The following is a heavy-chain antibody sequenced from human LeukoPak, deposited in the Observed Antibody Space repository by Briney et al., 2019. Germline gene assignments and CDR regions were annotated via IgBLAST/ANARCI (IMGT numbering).Heavy chain of an antibody. V-gene: IGHV5-51*01. CDR1: GYSFTSYW. CDR3: ARAVAGRRYFDY. J-gene: IGHJ4*02. D-gene: IGHD6-19*01. CDR2: LYPGDSDS. Sequence: GESLKISCKGSGYSFTSYWIGWVRQMPGKGLEWMGILYPGDSDSRYSPSFQGQVTISADTSISTAYLQWSSLKASDTAIYYCARAVAGRRYFDYWGQGTLVTVSS.